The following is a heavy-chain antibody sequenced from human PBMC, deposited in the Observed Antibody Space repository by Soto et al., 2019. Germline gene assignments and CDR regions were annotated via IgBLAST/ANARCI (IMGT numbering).Heavy chain of an antibody. J-gene: IGHJ4*02. D-gene: IGHD1-1*01. CDR3: ARRTAGTTYFDY. V-gene: IGHV4-59*08. CDR1: GGSISNYF. Sequence: QVQLQESGPGLVRPSETLSLTCTVSGGSISNYFWSWIRQPPGKGLEWIGYVSDSGSTNYNPSLKRRVTRSVDTSRMQFSLKLRSVTAADTAVYYCARRTAGTTYFDYWGQGTLVTVSS. CDR2: VSDSGST.